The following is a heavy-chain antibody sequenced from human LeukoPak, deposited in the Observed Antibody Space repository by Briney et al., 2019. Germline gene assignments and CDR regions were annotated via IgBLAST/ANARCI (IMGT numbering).Heavy chain of an antibody. CDR2: IIPTFGTA. J-gene: IGHJ4*02. V-gene: IGHV1-69*05. D-gene: IGHD6-13*01. Sequence: ASVKVSCKASGGTFSSYAISWVRQAPGQGLEWMGGIIPTFGTANYAQKFQGRVTITTDESTSTAYMELSSLRSEDTAVYYCARVHPIGSSWYFDYWGQGTLLTVSS. CDR3: ARVHPIGSSWYFDY. CDR1: GGTFSSYA.